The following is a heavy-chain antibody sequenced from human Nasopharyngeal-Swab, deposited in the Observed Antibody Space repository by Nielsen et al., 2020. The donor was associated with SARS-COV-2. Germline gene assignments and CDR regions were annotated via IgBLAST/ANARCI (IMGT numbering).Heavy chain of an antibody. J-gene: IGHJ4*02. Sequence: GESLKISCKGSGSIFSTYWIGWVRQMPGKGLEWMGIIYPSDSDTRYSPSFQGQVTISADKSINTAYLHWSSLKASDTAMYYCARHARATTVDYWGQGTLVTVSS. D-gene: IGHD4-17*01. V-gene: IGHV5-51*01. CDR3: ARHARATTVDY. CDR2: IYPSDSDT. CDR1: GSIFSTYW.